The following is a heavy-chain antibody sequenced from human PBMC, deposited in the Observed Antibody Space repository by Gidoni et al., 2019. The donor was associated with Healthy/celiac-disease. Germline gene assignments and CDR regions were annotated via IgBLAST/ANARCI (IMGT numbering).Heavy chain of an antibody. CDR1: GFTFSSYG. D-gene: IGHD6-19*01. CDR2: ISYDGSNK. J-gene: IGHJ4*02. CDR3: ASQGGWPFDY. V-gene: IGHV3-30*03. Sequence: QVQLVESGGGVVQPGMSLRLSCAASGFTFSSYGMHWVRQAPGKGLEWVAVISYDGSNKYYADSVKGRFTISRDNSKNTLYLQMNSLRAEDTAVYYCASQGGWPFDYWGQGTLVTVSS.